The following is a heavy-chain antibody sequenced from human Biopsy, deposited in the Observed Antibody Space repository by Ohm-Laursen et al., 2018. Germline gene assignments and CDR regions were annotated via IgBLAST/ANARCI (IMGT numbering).Heavy chain of an antibody. CDR3: ARDYGLELGGLEAFDI. V-gene: IGHV4-4*07. Sequence: GTLSLTCTVSGGSLKNYYWSWIRQPAGKGLEWIGCVYTSGSTSYNPSLGSRVTMSVVTSINQFSLKVTSMTAADAALYYCARDYGLELGGLEAFDIWGQGTMVTVSS. CDR2: VYTSGST. J-gene: IGHJ3*02. D-gene: IGHD1-7*01. CDR1: GGSLKNYY.